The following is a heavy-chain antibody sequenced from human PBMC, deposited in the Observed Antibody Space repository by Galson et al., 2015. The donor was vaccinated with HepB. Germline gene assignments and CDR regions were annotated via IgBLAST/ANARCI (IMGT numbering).Heavy chain of an antibody. CDR3: ARGVPPNSVVVTTMFDF. CDR1: GFTFNDYA. CDR2: ISGSSENT. D-gene: IGHD2-21*02. Sequence: SLRLSCAASGFTFNDYAMAWVRQAPGRGLEWVSTISGSSENTHYPDSVKGRFTISRDNAINTLYLQMSSLRVEDTAIYYCARGVPPNSVVVTTMFDFWGQGTLVTVSS. V-gene: IGHV3-23*01. J-gene: IGHJ4*02.